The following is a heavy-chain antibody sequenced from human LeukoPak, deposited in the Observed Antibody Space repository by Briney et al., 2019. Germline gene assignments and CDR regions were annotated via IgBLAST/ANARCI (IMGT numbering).Heavy chain of an antibody. J-gene: IGHJ4*02. CDR1: GFTFSSYE. V-gene: IGHV3-48*03. D-gene: IGHD3-22*01. CDR2: ISSSGSTI. Sequence: GGSLRLSCAASGFTFSSYEMNWVRQAPGKGLEWVSYISSSGSTIYYADSVKGRFTISRDNAKNSLYLQMNSLRVDDTAVYYCARENYHDSSGLKWGQGTLVTVSS. CDR3: ARENYHDSSGLK.